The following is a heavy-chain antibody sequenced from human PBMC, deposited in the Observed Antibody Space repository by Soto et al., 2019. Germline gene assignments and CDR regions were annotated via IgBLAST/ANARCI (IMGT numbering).Heavy chain of an antibody. V-gene: IGHV3-7*01. D-gene: IGHD3-10*01. CDR2: IKQDGSEK. CDR3: ARGYYYGSGADY. Sequence: PXESLTLSCAASGLTLNSYWMSWVRQAPGKGLEWVANIKQDGSEKYYVDSVKGRFTISRDNAKNSLYLQMNSLRAEDTAVYYCARGYYYGSGADYWGQGTLVTVSS. J-gene: IGHJ4*02. CDR1: GLTLNSYW.